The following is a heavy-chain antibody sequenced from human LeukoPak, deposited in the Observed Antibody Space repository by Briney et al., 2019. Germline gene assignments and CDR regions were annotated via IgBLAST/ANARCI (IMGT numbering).Heavy chain of an antibody. CDR2: IYTSGST. D-gene: IGHD3-22*01. CDR3: ARGSGYLLDRDY. V-gene: IGHV4-61*02. CDR1: GGSISSGSYY. J-gene: IGHJ4*02. Sequence: PSQTLSLTCTVSGGSISSGSYYRSWIRQPAGKGLEWIGRIYTSGSTNYNPSLKSRVTISVDTSKNQFSLQLSSVTAADTAVYYCARGSGYLLDRDYWGQGTLVSVSS.